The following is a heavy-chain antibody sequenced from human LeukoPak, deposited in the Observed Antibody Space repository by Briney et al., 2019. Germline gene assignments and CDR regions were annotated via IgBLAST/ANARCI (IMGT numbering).Heavy chain of an antibody. D-gene: IGHD2-15*01. CDR2: ISSSGSTI. Sequence: GGSLRLSCAASGFTFSDYYMSWIRQAPGKGLEWVSYISSSGSTIYYADSVKGRFTISRDNAKDSLYLQMNSLRAEDTAVYYCARGCSGGSCYSSYYYYYMDVWAKGPRSPSP. J-gene: IGHJ6*03. V-gene: IGHV3-11*01. CDR3: ARGCSGGSCYSSYYYYYMDV. CDR1: GFTFSDYY.